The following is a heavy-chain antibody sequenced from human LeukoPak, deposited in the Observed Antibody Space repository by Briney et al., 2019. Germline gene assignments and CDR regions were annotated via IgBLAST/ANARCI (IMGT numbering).Heavy chain of an antibody. CDR2: ISTYNDNGNT. Sequence: ASVKVSCKASGYTFTNYGISWVRQAPGQGLEWMGWISTYNDNGNTNYAQKLQGRVTITTDESTSTAYMELSSLRSEDTAVYYCAREIGWFGPMGYWGQGTLVTVSS. V-gene: IGHV1-18*01. D-gene: IGHD3-10*01. CDR3: AREIGWFGPMGY. CDR1: GYTFTNYG. J-gene: IGHJ4*02.